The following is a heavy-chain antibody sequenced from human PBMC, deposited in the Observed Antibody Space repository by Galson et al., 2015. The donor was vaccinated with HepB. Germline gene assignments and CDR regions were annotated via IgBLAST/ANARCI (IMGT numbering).Heavy chain of an antibody. CDR3: ARGNLVVPAAPRGMDV. D-gene: IGHD2-2*01. Sequence: SVKVSCKASGYTFTGYYMHWVRQAPGQGLEWMGWINPNSGGTNYAQKFQGRVTMTRDTSINTAYMELSRLTSDDTAVYYCARGNLVVPAAPRGMDVWGQGTTVTVSS. J-gene: IGHJ6*02. V-gene: IGHV1-2*02. CDR1: GYTFTGYY. CDR2: INPNSGGT.